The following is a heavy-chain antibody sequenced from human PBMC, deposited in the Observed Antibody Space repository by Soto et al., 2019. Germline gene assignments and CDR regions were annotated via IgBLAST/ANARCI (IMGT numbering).Heavy chain of an antibody. Sequence: ASVKISCKASGYTFSTHAMHWVRQAPGQSLEWMGWINGGTGQTKHSHRFQDRVSITRDTSASTAYMELSSLRSEDTAVYYCARGKGMEENYYYYGLDIWGQGTTVTVSS. D-gene: IGHD1-1*01. V-gene: IGHV1-3*01. CDR3: ARGKGMEENYYYYGLDI. CDR1: GYTFSTHA. J-gene: IGHJ6*02. CDR2: INGGTGQT.